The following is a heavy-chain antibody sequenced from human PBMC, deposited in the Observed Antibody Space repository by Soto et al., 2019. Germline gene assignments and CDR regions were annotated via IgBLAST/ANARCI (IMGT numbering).Heavy chain of an antibody. CDR3: ARGGGSNVDYYYGMDV. Sequence: SVKVSCKASGGTFSSYAISWVRQSPGQGLEWMGGIIPIFGTANYAQKFQGRVTITADESTSTAYMELSSLRSEDTAVYYCARGGGSNVDYYYGMDVWGQGTTVTVSS. J-gene: IGHJ6*02. D-gene: IGHD4-4*01. CDR2: IIPIFGTA. CDR1: GGTFSSYA. V-gene: IGHV1-69*13.